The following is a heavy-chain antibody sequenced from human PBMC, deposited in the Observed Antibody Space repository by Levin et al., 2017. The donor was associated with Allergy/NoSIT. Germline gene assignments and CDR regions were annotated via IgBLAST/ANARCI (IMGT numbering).Heavy chain of an antibody. V-gene: IGHV1-18*01. D-gene: IGHD2-15*01. J-gene: IGHJ4*02. Sequence: GESLKISCKASGYTFTSYGISWVRQAPGQGLEWMGWISAYNGNTNYAQKLQGRVTMTTDTSTSTAYMELRSLRSDDTAVYYCARAPRHCSGGSCYHFDYWGQGTLVTVSS. CDR2: ISAYNGNT. CDR3: ARAPRHCSGGSCYHFDY. CDR1: GYTFTSYG.